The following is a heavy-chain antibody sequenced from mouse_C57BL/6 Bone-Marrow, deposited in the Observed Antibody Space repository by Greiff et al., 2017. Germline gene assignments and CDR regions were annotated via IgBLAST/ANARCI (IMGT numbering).Heavy chain of an antibody. Sequence: EVQLQQSGPVLVKPGASVKMSCKASGYTFTDYYMNWVKQSHGKSLEWIGVINPYNGGTSYNQKFKGKATLTVDKSSSTAYMELNSLTSEDSAVYYCASKAHYYGSSYYAMDYWGQGTSVTVSS. CDR1: GYTFTDYY. CDR3: ASKAHYYGSSYYAMDY. V-gene: IGHV1-19*01. CDR2: INPYNGGT. J-gene: IGHJ4*01. D-gene: IGHD1-1*01.